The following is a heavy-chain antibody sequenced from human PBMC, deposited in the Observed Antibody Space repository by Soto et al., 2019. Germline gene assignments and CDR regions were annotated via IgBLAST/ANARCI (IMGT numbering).Heavy chain of an antibody. V-gene: IGHV1-69*06. CDR1: GGTFSSYA. D-gene: IGHD3-22*01. CDR3: ARREGSYDSSGYYSHYGMDV. Sequence: ASVKVSCKASGGTFSSYAISWVRQAPGQGLEWMGGIIPIFGTANYAQKFQGRVTITADKSTSTAYMELSSLRSEDTAVYYCARREGSYDSSGYYSHYGMDVWGQGTTVTVSS. J-gene: IGHJ6*02. CDR2: IIPIFGTA.